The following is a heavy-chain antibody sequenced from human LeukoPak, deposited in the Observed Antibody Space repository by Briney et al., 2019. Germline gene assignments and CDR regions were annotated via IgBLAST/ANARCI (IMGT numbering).Heavy chain of an antibody. J-gene: IGHJ6*03. V-gene: IGHV4-34*01. CDR2: IYYSGST. CDR3: ARPASGYDSYYYYYMDV. Sequence: PSETLSLTCAVYGGSFSGYYWSWIRQPPGKGLEWIGSIYYSGSTYYNPSLKSRVTISVDTSKNQFSLKLSSVTAADTAVYYCARPASGYDSYYYYYMDVWGKGTTVTVSS. CDR1: GGSFSGYY. D-gene: IGHD5-12*01.